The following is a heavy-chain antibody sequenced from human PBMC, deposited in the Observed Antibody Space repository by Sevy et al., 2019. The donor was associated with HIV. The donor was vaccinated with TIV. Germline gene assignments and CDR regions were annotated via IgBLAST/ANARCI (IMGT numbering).Heavy chain of an antibody. CDR2: ISAYNGNT. J-gene: IGHJ6*02. CDR3: ARVGNRWYQLPVYYYYYYGMDV. D-gene: IGHD2-2*01. V-gene: IGHV1-18*04. Sequence: ASVKVSCKASGYTFTSYGISWVRQAPGQGLEWMGWISAYNGNTNYAQKLQGRVTMTTDTSTSTAYMELRSLRSDETAVYYCARVGNRWYQLPVYYYYYYGMDVWGQGTTVTVSS. CDR1: GYTFTSYG.